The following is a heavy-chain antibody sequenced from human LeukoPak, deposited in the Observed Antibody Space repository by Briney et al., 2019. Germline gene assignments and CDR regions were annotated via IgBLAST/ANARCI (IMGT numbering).Heavy chain of an antibody. CDR1: GGSISSYY. CDR3: ARVGVITMIVNY. Sequence: KTSETLSLTCTVSGGSISSYYWSWIRQPPGKGLEWIGYIYYSGSTNYNPSLKSRVTISVDTSKNQFSLKLSSVTAADTAVYYCARVGVITMIVNYWGQGTLVTVSS. D-gene: IGHD3-22*01. CDR2: IYYSGST. J-gene: IGHJ4*02. V-gene: IGHV4-59*12.